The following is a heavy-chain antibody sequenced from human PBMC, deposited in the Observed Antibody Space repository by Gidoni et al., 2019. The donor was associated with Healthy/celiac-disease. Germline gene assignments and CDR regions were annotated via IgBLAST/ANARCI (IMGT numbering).Heavy chain of an antibody. CDR3: ASSAAGTNRPFRYYYYGMDV. D-gene: IGHD6-13*01. Sequence: QVQLVQSGAEVTQPGASVKVSCKASGYTFTSYYMHWVRQAPGQWLSWMGIINPSGGSTSYAQKFQGRVTMTRDTSTSTVYMELSSLRSEDTAVYYCASSAAGTNRPFRYYYYGMDVWGQGTTVTVSS. V-gene: IGHV1-46*01. CDR2: INPSGGST. J-gene: IGHJ6*02. CDR1: GYTFTSYY.